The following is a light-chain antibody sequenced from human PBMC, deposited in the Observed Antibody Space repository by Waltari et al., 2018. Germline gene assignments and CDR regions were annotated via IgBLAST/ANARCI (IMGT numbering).Light chain of an antibody. J-gene: IGLJ1*01. CDR1: SSDVGSYNL. CDR3: CSYAGSSTYV. CDR2: EVS. Sequence: QSALTQPASVSGSPGQSITIPCTGTSSDVGSYNLASWYQQHPGKAPKPMIYEVSKRPSGVSNRFSGSKSGNTASLTISGLQAEDEADYYCCSYAGSSTYVFGTGTKVTVL. V-gene: IGLV2-23*02.